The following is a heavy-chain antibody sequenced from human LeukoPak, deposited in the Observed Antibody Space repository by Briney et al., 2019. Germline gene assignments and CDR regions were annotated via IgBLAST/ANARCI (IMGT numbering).Heavy chain of an antibody. Sequence: SSETLSLTCTVSGGSISGYYWSWIRQPPGKGLEWIGYIYYSGSTNYNPSLKSRVTISVDTSKNQFSLKLSSVTAADTAVYYCARITVVVAATHDYYYMDVWGKGTTVTVSS. D-gene: IGHD2-15*01. CDR2: IYYSGST. CDR3: ARITVVVAATHDYYYMDV. J-gene: IGHJ6*03. CDR1: GGSISGYY. V-gene: IGHV4-59*01.